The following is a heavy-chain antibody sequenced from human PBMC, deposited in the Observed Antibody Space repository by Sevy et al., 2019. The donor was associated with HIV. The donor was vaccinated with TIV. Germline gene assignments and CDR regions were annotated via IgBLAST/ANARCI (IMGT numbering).Heavy chain of an antibody. CDR1: GFTFTTYA. CDR2: ISYDGSKT. J-gene: IGHJ4*02. Sequence: GGSLRLSCAASGFTFTTYAMHWVRQAPGKGLEWVAVISYDGSKTYYADSVKGRFTISRDSSKNTLYLQMNSLRAEETAVYFCARDGDYDSRGYDLSNYWGQGTLVTVSS. CDR3: ARDGDYDSRGYDLSNY. D-gene: IGHD3-22*01. V-gene: IGHV3-30-3*01.